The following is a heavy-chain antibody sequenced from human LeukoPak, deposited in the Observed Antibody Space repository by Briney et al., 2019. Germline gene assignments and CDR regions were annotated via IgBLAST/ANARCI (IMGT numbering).Heavy chain of an antibody. V-gene: IGHV3-30*04. CDR2: ISYGASSK. Sequence: GGSVRLFCAASGFTFSTYAFLWARQVQGKGLEWVALISYGASSKKYADSVNGRFTISRDNSKNTLYLQMNSLRPEDTAVYYCARGDYDSSGYSDKWGQGTLVIVSS. J-gene: IGHJ4*02. CDR1: GFTFSTYA. CDR3: ARGDYDSSGYSDK. D-gene: IGHD3-22*01.